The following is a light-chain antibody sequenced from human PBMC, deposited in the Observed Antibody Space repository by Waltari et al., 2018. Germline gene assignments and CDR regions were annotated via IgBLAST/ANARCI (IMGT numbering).Light chain of an antibody. V-gene: IGKV3-15*01. CDR1: QSVTSN. CDR2: DAS. J-gene: IGKJ5*01. CDR3: HQYNRWPPIT. Sequence: IVLTQSPATLSVSPGESAIISCRASQSVTSNLAWYPQKPGHAPRLLIYDASTRATSIPARFRGSGSGTEFTLTISSLQSEASATYFCHQYNRWPPITFGQGTRLEIK.